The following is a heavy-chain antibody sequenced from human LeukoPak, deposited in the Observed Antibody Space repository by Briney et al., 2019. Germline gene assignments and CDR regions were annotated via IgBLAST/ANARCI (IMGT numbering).Heavy chain of an antibody. CDR2: ISGSGGST. CDR1: GFTFSSYG. CDR3: AKRSYYYYYYMDV. J-gene: IGHJ6*03. Sequence: GGSLRLSCAASGFTFSSYGMSWVRQAPGKGLEWVSAISGSGGSTYYADSVKGRFTISRDNSKNTLYLQMNSLRAEDTAVYYCAKRSYYYYYYMDVWGKGTTVTISS. V-gene: IGHV3-23*01.